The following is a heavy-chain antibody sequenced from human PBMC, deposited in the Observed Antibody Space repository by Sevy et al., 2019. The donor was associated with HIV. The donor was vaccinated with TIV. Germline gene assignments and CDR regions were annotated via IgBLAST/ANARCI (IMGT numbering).Heavy chain of an antibody. CDR3: ATDDDCESNSCFSHYYDLDV. Sequence: SETLSLTCTVSGDSINRYYWSWIRQPAGRGLEWMGRIYTNGRANYNPSLKSRVTMSIVTSNNQFSLNLRSVTAADTAVYYSATDDDCESNSCFSHYYDLDVWGQGTTVTVSS. D-gene: IGHD2-21*01. CDR1: GDSINRYY. J-gene: IGHJ6*02. CDR2: IYTNGRA. V-gene: IGHV4-4*07.